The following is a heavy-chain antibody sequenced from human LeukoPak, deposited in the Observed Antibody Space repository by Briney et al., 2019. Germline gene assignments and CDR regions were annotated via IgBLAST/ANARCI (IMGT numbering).Heavy chain of an antibody. CDR2: ISCSGGST. CDR3: AKFENDYGDYWYFDY. J-gene: IGHJ4*02. V-gene: IGHV3-23*01. D-gene: IGHD4-17*01. CDR1: GFTFSSYA. Sequence: PGGSLRLSCAASGFTFSSYAMSWVRQAPGKGLEWGSAISCSGGSTYYADSVEGRFTISRDNSKNTLYLQMNSLRAEDTAVYYCAKFENDYGDYWYFDYWGQGTLVTVSS.